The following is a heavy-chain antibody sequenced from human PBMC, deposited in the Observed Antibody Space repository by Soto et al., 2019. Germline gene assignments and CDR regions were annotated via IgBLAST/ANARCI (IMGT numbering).Heavy chain of an antibody. J-gene: IGHJ4*02. CDR1: GYTLTSYG. CDR2: ISAYNGNT. CDR3: ARDVASGWYSETYFDY. D-gene: IGHD6-19*01. V-gene: IGHV1-18*04. Sequence: ASVKVSCKASGYTLTSYGISWVRQAPGQGLEWMGWISAYNGNTNYAQKLQGRVTMTTDTSTSTAYMELRSLRSDDTAVYYCARDVASGWYSETYFDYWGQGTLVTVSS.